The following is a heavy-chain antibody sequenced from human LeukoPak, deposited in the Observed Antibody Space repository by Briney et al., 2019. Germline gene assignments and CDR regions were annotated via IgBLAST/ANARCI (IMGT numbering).Heavy chain of an antibody. CDR3: ARAQTSPEGYYYYYYMDV. CDR2: IYSGGTP. J-gene: IGHJ6*03. Sequence: GGSLSFSCAASGFTVSSSYMSWVRQAPGKGLEWVSVIYSGGTPYYADSVKGRFTISRDHSKNTLYLQMNSLRAEDTAVYYCARAQTSPEGYYYYYYMDVWGKGTTVTVSS. V-gene: IGHV3-53*01. CDR1: GFTVSSSY.